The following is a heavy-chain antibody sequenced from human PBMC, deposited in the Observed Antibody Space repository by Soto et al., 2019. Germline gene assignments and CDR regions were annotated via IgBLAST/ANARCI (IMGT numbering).Heavy chain of an antibody. D-gene: IGHD3-22*01. V-gene: IGHV3-7*01. J-gene: IGHJ4*01. CDR2: IKQDGSEK. CDR3: ARVAHSNGSIFDC. Sequence: GGSLRLSCAASGFTFSNYWMSWVRQAPGKGLEWVANIKQDGSEKYYVDSVKGRFTLSRDNAKNSLQLQMNSLTAEDTAIYFCARVAHSNGSIFDCCGQGPIVTVSP. CDR1: GFTFSNYW.